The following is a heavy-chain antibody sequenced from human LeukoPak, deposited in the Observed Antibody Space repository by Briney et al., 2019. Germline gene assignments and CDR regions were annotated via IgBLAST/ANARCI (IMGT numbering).Heavy chain of an antibody. V-gene: IGHV3-33*01. CDR3: ATSQSYYDSSGAFDI. CDR2: IWYDGSNK. Sequence: GGSLRLSCAASGFTFSSYGMHWVRQAPGKGLEWVAVIWYDGSNKYYADSVKGRFTISRDNSKNTLYLQMNSLRAEDTAVYYCATSQSYYDSSGAFDIWGQGTMVTVSS. J-gene: IGHJ3*02. CDR1: GFTFSSYG. D-gene: IGHD3-22*01.